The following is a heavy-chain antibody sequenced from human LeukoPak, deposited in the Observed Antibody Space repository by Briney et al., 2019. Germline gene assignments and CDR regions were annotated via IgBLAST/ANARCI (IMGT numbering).Heavy chain of an antibody. CDR1: GFTFSSYS. CDR2: ISSGSSYT. D-gene: IGHD6-13*01. CDR3: ARDDQGSSWYLGHSDAFDI. Sequence: PGGSLRLSCAASGFTFSSYSMNWVRQAPGQGLEWVSSISSGSSYTYYGDSVKGRFTISRDNTKKSLYLQMNSLRAEDTAVYYCARDDQGSSWYLGHSDAFDIWGQGTMVTVSS. J-gene: IGHJ3*02. V-gene: IGHV3-21*01.